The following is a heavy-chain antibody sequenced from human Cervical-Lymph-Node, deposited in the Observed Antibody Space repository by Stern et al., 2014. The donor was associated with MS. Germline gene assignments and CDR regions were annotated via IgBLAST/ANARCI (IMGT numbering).Heavy chain of an antibody. Sequence: VQLVESGAEGKKRGASVKVSCKASGDTFRNSYIHWVRPAPGQGLEWMGAIKPTGDTTMPPQDIRDRVTQSRDPSTTPIYTELISLRSDDTAVYYCARDGSHWDLDLWGRGTLVTVSS. CDR2: IKPTGDTT. J-gene: IGHJ2*01. V-gene: IGHV1-46*01. CDR1: GDTFRNSY. D-gene: IGHD5-12*01. CDR3: ARDGSHWDLDL.